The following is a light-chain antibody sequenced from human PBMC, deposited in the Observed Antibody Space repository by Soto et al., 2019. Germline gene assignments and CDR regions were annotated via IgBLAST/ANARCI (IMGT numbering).Light chain of an antibody. Sequence: QSALTQPPSASGSPGQSVTISCTGTSSEIGGDNSVSWYQQNPGKAPKLIIYEVTKRPSGVADRFSGSKSGNTASLTVSGLQAEDEADYYCGTDGGRHKYVFGTGTKLTVL. J-gene: IGLJ1*01. CDR1: SSEIGGDNS. V-gene: IGLV2-8*01. CDR2: EVT. CDR3: GTDGGRHKYV.